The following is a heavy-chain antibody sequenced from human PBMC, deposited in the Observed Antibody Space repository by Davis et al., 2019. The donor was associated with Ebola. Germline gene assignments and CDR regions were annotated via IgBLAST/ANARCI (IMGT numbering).Heavy chain of an antibody. V-gene: IGHV3-21*01. CDR2: ISWRSEYI. CDR1: GFTLVTYC. D-gene: IGHD7-27*01. CDR3: ARAWGIGNYYFDY. J-gene: IGHJ4*02. Sequence: GESLKISCAASGFTLVTYCMNWVRQAPGKGLEWVSSISWRSEYIYYADSVKGRFTISRDNARSSLFLQMDNLRAEDTAVYYCARAWGIGNYYFDYWGQGALVTVSS.